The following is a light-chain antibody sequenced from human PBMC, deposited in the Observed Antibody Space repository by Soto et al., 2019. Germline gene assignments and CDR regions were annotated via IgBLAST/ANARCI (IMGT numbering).Light chain of an antibody. V-gene: IGKV1-9*01. CDR2: AAS. CDR1: QGISSY. CDR3: QQLNSYPQT. Sequence: DIQLTQSPSFPSASVGDRVTITCRASQGISSYLAWYQQKPGKAPKLLIYAASTLQSGVPSRFSGSGSGTEFTLTISSLQPEAFETYYCQQLNSYPQTFGQGTKVDIK. J-gene: IGKJ1*01.